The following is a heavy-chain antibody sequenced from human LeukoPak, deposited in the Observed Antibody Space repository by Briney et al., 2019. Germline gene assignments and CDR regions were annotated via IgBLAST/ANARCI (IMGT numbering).Heavy chain of an antibody. CDR1: GFTFSSYS. CDR2: IRYDGSNK. Sequence: GGSLRLSCAASGFTFSSYSMNWVRQAPGKGLEWVAFIRYDGSNKYYADSVKGRFTISRDNSKNTLYLQMNSLRAEDTAVYYCAKGLLGYYYYMDVWGKGTTVTVSS. J-gene: IGHJ6*03. D-gene: IGHD2-8*02. V-gene: IGHV3-30*02. CDR3: AKGLLGYYYYMDV.